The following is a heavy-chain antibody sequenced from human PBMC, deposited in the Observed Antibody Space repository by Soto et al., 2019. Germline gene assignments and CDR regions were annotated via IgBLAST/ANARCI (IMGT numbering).Heavy chain of an antibody. D-gene: IGHD2-15*01. CDR3: ARAGRITEYYYYGMDV. J-gene: IGHJ6*02. CDR2: INPNSGGT. Sequence: ASVKVSCKASGYTFTGYYMHWVRQAPGQGLEWMGWINPNSGGTNYAQKFQGRVTMTRDTSISTAYMELSRLRSDDTAVYYCARAGRITEYYYYGMDVWGQGTTVTVS. CDR1: GYTFTGYY. V-gene: IGHV1-2*02.